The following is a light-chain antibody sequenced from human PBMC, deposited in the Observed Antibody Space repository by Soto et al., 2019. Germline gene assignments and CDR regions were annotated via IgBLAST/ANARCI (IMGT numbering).Light chain of an antibody. CDR1: QSVSSSY. CDR3: QQYVYSSMYT. Sequence: EFVLTQSPGTLSLSPGERATLSCRASQSVSSSYLAWYQQKPGQAPRLLIYGASTRATGIPDRFSGSGSGTDFTLTISRLEPEDFAVYYCQQYVYSSMYTFGQGTKLEIK. V-gene: IGKV3-20*01. CDR2: GAS. J-gene: IGKJ2*01.